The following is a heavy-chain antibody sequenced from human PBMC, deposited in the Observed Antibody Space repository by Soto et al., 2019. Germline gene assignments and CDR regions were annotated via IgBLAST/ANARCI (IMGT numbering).Heavy chain of an antibody. CDR3: ARESLGAEGADP. D-gene: IGHD3-16*01. Sequence: QVQLVQSGAEVKRPGSSVNVSCESSGDTFNSYVISWVRQAPGQGLEWMGGIIPIIGVTHYAQKFQGRVTTSALSSTGTAYMELTNLGFEETALDYCARESLGAEGADPWGQGTLVTVSS. V-gene: IGHV1-69*17. CDR1: GDTFNSYV. CDR2: IIPIIGVT. J-gene: IGHJ5*02.